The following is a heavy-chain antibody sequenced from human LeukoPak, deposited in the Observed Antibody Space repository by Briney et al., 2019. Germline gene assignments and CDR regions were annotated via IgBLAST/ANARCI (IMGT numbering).Heavy chain of an antibody. CDR1: GYTFTTYG. CDR3: ARDLGYHLLTNYYYYGMDV. V-gene: IGHV1-18*01. CDR2: ISPYNANT. D-gene: IGHD2-2*01. Sequence: ASVKVSCKTSGYTFTTYGISWVRQAPGQGLEWMGWISPYNANTNYEQKLQGRVTMTTDTSTSTAYMELRSLRSDDTAVYYCARDLGYHLLTNYYYYGMDVWGQGTTVTVSS. J-gene: IGHJ6*02.